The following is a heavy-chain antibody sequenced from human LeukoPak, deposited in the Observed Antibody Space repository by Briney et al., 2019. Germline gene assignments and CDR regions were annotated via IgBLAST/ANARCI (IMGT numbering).Heavy chain of an antibody. CDR2: ISSSGGNT. CDR1: GFTFSSYA. J-gene: IGHJ4*02. V-gene: IGHV3-23*01. D-gene: IGHD3-16*01. CDR3: ARGGDYGVKIDY. Sequence: GGSLRLSCVASGFTFSSYAMSWVRQAPGKGLEWVSGISSSGGNTYADSVKGRFTFSRDNSKNTIYLQMNSLRADDTAVYYCARGGDYGVKIDYWGQGTLVTVSS.